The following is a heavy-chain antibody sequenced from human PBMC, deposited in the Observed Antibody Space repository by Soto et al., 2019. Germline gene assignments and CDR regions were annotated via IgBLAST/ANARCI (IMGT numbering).Heavy chain of an antibody. CDR3: AREEGIGQWLVDAFDI. D-gene: IGHD6-19*01. CDR2: INAGNGNT. J-gene: IGHJ3*02. Sequence: ASVKVSCKASGYTFTSYAMHWVRQAPGQRLEWMGWINAGNGNTKYSQKFQGRVTITRDTSASTAYMELSRLRSDDTAVYYCAREEGIGQWLVDAFDIWGQGTMVTVSS. V-gene: IGHV1-3*01. CDR1: GYTFTSYA.